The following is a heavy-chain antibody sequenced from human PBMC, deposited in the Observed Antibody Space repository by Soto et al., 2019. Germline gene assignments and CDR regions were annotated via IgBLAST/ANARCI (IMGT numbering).Heavy chain of an antibody. D-gene: IGHD3-16*01. CDR1: GGSISSYY. Sequence: QVQLQESGPGLVKPSETLSLTCTVSGGSISSYYWTWIRQPPGKGLEWIGYIYGSVSTNYNPSLKSRVTISVDTSKNQFSLKLNSVTSADTAVYFCARKRGNSYSYVYGMDVWGQGTTVTVSS. CDR3: ARKRGNSYSYVYGMDV. V-gene: IGHV4-59*01. CDR2: IYGSVST. J-gene: IGHJ6*02.